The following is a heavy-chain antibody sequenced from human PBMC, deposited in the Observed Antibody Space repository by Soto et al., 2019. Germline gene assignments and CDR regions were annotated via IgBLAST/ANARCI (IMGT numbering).Heavy chain of an antibody. Sequence: GWSLRLSCAASGFTFSSYAMSWVRQAPGKGLEWVSAISGSGGSTYYADSVKGRFTISRDNSKNTLYLQMNSLRAEDTAVYYCAKGPVGGTGYYNWFDPWGQGTLVTVSS. V-gene: IGHV3-23*01. CDR1: GFTFSSYA. CDR2: ISGSGGST. D-gene: IGHD3-9*01. CDR3: AKGPVGGTGYYNWFDP. J-gene: IGHJ5*02.